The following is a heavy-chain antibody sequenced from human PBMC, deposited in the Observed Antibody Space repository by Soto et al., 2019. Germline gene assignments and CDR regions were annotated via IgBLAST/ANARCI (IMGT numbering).Heavy chain of an antibody. CDR3: ARGELPDAFDI. CDR1: GYTFTSYA. CDR2: INAGNGNT. V-gene: IGHV1-3*01. Sequence: QVQLVQSGAEVKKPGASVKVSCKASGYTFTSYAMHLVRQAPGQRLEWMGWINAGNGNTKYSQKFQGRVTITRDTSASTAYMELSSLRSEDTAVYYCARGELPDAFDIWGQGTMVTVSS. J-gene: IGHJ3*02. D-gene: IGHD1-26*01.